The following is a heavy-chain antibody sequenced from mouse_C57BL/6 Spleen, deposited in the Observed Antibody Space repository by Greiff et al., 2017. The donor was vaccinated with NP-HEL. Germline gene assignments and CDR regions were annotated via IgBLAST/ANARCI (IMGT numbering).Heavy chain of an antibody. Sequence: VQLQQSGPELVKPGASVTIPCKASGYTFTDYNMDWVKQSHGKSLEWIGDINPNNGGTIYNQKFTGKATLTVDKSSSTAYMELRSLTAEDTAVDYCARTLFITTGYYEVWGTGTTVTVSA. CDR1: GYTFTDYN. J-gene: IGHJ1*03. D-gene: IGHD1-2*01. CDR3: ARTLFITTGYYEV. V-gene: IGHV1-18*01. CDR2: INPNNGGT.